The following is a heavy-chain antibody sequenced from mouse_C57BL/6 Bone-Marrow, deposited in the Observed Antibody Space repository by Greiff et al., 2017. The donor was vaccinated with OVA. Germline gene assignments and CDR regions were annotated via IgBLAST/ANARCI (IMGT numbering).Heavy chain of an antibody. CDR2: IYPGSGNT. D-gene: IGHD3-2*02. V-gene: IGHV1-76*01. Sequence: VKLMESGAELVRPGASVKLSCKASGYTFTDYYINWVKQRPGQGLEWIARIYPGSGNTYYNEKFKGKATLTAEKSSSTAYMQLSSLTSEDSAVYICARFRYYYAMDYWGQGTSVTVSS. J-gene: IGHJ4*01. CDR3: ARFRYYYAMDY. CDR1: GYTFTDYY.